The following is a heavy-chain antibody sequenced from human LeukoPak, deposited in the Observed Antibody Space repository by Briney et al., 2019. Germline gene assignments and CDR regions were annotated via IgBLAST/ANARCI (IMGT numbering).Heavy chain of an antibody. V-gene: IGHV3-11*03. CDR3: ARLRGYGSGNYPVEP. CDR1: GFTPSDYY. Sequence: GGSLRLSCAASGFTPSDYYMTWIRQAPGKGLEWVSYISRSSGDTNYVDSVKGRFTISRDNAKNSLYLQMNSLRAEDTAVYYCARLRGYGSGNYPVEPWGQGALVTVSS. J-gene: IGHJ5*02. CDR2: ISRSSGDT. D-gene: IGHD3-10*01.